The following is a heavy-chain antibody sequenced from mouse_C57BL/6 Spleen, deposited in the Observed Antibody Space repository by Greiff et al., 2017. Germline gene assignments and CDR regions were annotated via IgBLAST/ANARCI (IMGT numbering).Heavy chain of an antibody. J-gene: IGHJ4*01. CDR3: ARGDYGSSYVNAMDY. CDR2: INPDSSTI. Sequence: EVKLMESGGGLVQPGGSLKLSCAASGIDFSRYWMSWVRRAPGKGLEWIGEINPDSSTINYAPSLKDKFIISRDNAKNTLYLQMSKVRSEDSAVYYCARGDYGSSYVNAMDYWGQGTSVTVSS. CDR1: GIDFSRYW. V-gene: IGHV4-1*01. D-gene: IGHD1-1*01.